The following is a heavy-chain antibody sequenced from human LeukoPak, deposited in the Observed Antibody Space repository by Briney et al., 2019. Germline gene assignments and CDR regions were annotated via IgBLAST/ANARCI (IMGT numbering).Heavy chain of an antibody. V-gene: IGHV1-69*05. CDR1: GYTFTSYG. J-gene: IGHJ5*02. Sequence: GASVKVSCKASGYTFTSYGISWVRQAPGQGLEWMGGIIPIFGTANYAQKFQGRVTITTDESTSTAYMELSSLRSEDTAVYYCARVGSSGYYGWFDPWGQGTLVTVSS. CDR3: ARVGSSGYYGWFDP. CDR2: IIPIFGTA. D-gene: IGHD3-22*01.